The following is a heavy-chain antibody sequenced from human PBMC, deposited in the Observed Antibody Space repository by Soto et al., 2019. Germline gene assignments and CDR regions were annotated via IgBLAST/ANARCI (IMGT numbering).Heavy chain of an antibody. V-gene: IGHV3-30-3*01. CDR1: GLPFSGYA. CDR2: ISHTATET. CDR3: ARVGYGASLGQGFDP. J-gene: IGHJ5*02. D-gene: IGHD3-16*01. Sequence: QGQLMESGGGVVLPGKSLRLSCAASGLPFSGYAMHWVRQAPGTGLEWVASISHTATETFYADSVKGRFTISRDDSKKMVFLQMNNLGPADTAVYHCARVGYGASLGQGFDPWGQGTLVTVSS.